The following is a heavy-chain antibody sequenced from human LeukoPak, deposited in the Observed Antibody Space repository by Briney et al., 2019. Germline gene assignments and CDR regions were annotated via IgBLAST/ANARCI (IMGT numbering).Heavy chain of an antibody. CDR3: ARGRFDP. V-gene: IGHV4-34*01. CDR2: INHSGGT. Sequence: SETLSLTCAVYGGSFSGYYWSWIRQPPGKGLEWIGEINHSGGTNYNPSLKSRVTISVDTSKNQFSLKLSSVTAADTAVYYCARGRFDPWGQGTLVTVSS. J-gene: IGHJ5*02. CDR1: GGSFSGYY.